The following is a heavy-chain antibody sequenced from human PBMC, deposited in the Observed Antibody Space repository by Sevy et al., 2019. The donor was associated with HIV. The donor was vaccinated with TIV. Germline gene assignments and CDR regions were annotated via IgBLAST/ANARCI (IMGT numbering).Heavy chain of an antibody. V-gene: IGHV1-18*01. D-gene: IGHD2-2*01. CDR3: ARKYQLLYYYYYYGMDV. Sequence: ASVKVSCKASGYTFTSYGISWVRQAPGQGLEWMGWISAYNGNTNYAQKLQGRVTMTTDTSTSTAYMELSSLRSEDTAVYYCARKYQLLYYYYYYGMDVWGQGTTVTVSS. CDR2: ISAYNGNT. J-gene: IGHJ6*02. CDR1: GYTFTSYG.